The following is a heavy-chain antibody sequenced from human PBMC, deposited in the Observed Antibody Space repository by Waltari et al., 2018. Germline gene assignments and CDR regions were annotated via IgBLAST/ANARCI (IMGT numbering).Heavy chain of an antibody. CDR1: GFSLRNIGVS. J-gene: IGHJ4*02. D-gene: IGHD3-3*02. V-gene: IGHV2-5*02. Sequence: QITLKESGPPLVKPTQTLTLTCTFPGFSLRNIGVSVGWFRQPPGKALEWLALIYWDDDKRYRPSLRDRLTITKDTSKNQVVLTMTNMDPVDTATYYCAHSGHFWSGFYVDYYFDYWGQGTLVTVSS. CDR2: IYWDDDK. CDR3: AHSGHFWSGFYVDYYFDY.